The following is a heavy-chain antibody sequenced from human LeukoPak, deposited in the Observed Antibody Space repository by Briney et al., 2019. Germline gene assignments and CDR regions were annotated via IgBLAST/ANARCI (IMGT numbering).Heavy chain of an antibody. V-gene: IGHV3-21*01. J-gene: IGHJ4*02. CDR2: ISSSSSYI. Sequence: PGGSLRLSCAASGFTLSSHSMNWVRQAPGKGLEWVSSISSSSSYIYYADSVKGRFTISRDNAKNSLYLQMTSLRAEDTALYYCAKGNNAYGTFDYWGQGTLVTVSS. D-gene: IGHD5-12*01. CDR3: AKGNNAYGTFDY. CDR1: GFTLSSHS.